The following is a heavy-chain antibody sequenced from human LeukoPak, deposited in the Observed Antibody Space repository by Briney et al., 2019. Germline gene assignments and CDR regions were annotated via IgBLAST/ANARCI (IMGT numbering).Heavy chain of an antibody. V-gene: IGHV1-69*13. J-gene: IGHJ4*02. Sequence: SVKVSCKASGGTFSSYAISWVRQAPGQGLEWMGGIIPIFGTANYAQKYQGRVTITADESTSTAYMELSSLRSEDTAVYYCASGYYYDSSGYYLCSYWGQGTLVTVSS. D-gene: IGHD3-22*01. CDR1: GGTFSSYA. CDR3: ASGYYYDSSGYYLCSY. CDR2: IIPIFGTA.